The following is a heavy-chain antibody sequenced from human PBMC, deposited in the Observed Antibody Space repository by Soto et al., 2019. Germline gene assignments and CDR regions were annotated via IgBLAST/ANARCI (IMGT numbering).Heavy chain of an antibody. CDR3: ARMRDSSSWYWFDP. V-gene: IGHV4-4*07. CDR2: IYTSGST. Sequence: SETLSLTCTVSGGSISSYYWSWIRQPAGKGLEWIGRIYTSGSTNYNPSLRSRVTMSVDTSKNQFSLKLSSVTAADTAVYYCARMRDSSSWYWFDPWGQGTLVTVSS. D-gene: IGHD6-13*01. J-gene: IGHJ5*02. CDR1: GGSISSYY.